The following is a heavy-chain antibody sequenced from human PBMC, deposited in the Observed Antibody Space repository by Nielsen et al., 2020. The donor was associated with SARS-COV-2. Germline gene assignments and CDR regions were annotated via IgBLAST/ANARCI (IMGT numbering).Heavy chain of an antibody. Sequence: GESLKISCAASGFTFDDYAMHWVRQAPGKGLEWVAVISYDGSNKYYADSVKGRFTISRDNSKNTLYLQMNSLRAEDTAVYYCAKERTSGYYESRDAFDIWGQGTMVTVSS. J-gene: IGHJ3*02. D-gene: IGHD3-3*01. CDR3: AKERTSGYYESRDAFDI. V-gene: IGHV3-30*18. CDR2: ISYDGSNK. CDR1: GFTFDDYA.